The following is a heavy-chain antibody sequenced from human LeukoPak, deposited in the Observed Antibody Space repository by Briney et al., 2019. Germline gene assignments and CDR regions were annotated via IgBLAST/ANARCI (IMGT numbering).Heavy chain of an antibody. V-gene: IGHV3-33*01. Sequence: HPGGSLRLSCAASGFTFSSYGMHWVRQAPGKGLEWVAVIWYDGSNKYYADSVKGRFTISRDNSKNTLYPQMNSLRAEDTAVYYCARDRDSSGYYNYFDYWGQGTLVTVSS. CDR3: ARDRDSSGYYNYFDY. CDR1: GFTFSSYG. J-gene: IGHJ4*02. D-gene: IGHD3-22*01. CDR2: IWYDGSNK.